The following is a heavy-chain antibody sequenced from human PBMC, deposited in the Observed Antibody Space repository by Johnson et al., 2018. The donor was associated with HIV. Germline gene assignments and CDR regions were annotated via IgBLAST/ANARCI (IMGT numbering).Heavy chain of an antibody. J-gene: IGHJ3*02. V-gene: IGHV3-30*02. CDR3: AKGRLVGATTYDAFDI. CDR2: IRYDGSNK. D-gene: IGHD1-26*01. CDR1: GFTFSSYG. Sequence: QVQLVESGGGVVQPGGSLRLSCAASGFTFSSYGMHWVRQAPGKGLEWVAFIRYDGSNKYSADSVKGRFTISRDNSKNTLYLQMNSLRAEDTAVYYCAKGRLVGATTYDAFDIWGQGTMVTVSS.